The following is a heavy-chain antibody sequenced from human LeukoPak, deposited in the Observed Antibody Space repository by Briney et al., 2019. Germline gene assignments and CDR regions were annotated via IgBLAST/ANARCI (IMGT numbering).Heavy chain of an antibody. CDR2: ISGSGGST. Sequence: PGGSLRLSCAASGFNFSRNAITWVRQAPGKGLEWVSAISGSGGSTYYADSVKGRFTISRDNSKNTLYLQMNSLRAEDTAVYYCAKDQDYYDSSGSFDYWGQGTLVTVSS. CDR1: GFNFSRNA. V-gene: IGHV3-23*01. J-gene: IGHJ4*02. CDR3: AKDQDYYDSSGSFDY. D-gene: IGHD3-22*01.